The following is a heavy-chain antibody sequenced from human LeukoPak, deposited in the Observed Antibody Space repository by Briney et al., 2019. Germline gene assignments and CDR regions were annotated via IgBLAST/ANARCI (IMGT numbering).Heavy chain of an antibody. J-gene: IGHJ4*02. CDR3: ARDDSGAKVDIDY. D-gene: IGHD5-12*01. CDR1: GGTFSSYA. V-gene: IGHV1-18*01. CDR2: ISAYNGNR. Sequence: EASVKVSCKASGGTFSSYAISWVRQAPGQGLEWLGWISAYNGNRNYAQRVEGRVTMTTDTSTSTAYLELRGLRPDDTAVYYCARDDSGAKVDIDYWGQGTLLIASS.